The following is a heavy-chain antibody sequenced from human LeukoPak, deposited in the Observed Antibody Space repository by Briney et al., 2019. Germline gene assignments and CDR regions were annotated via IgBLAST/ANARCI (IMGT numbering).Heavy chain of an antibody. J-gene: IGHJ5*02. D-gene: IGHD6-13*01. V-gene: IGHV5-51*01. Sequence: GESLKISCKGSGYSFTSYWIGWVRQMPGKGLEWMGIIYPGDSGTRYSPSFQGQVTISADKSISTAYLQWSSLKASDTAMYYCARLEIIAAAGSPVNNWFDPWGQGTLVTVSS. CDR2: IYPGDSGT. CDR3: ARLEIIAAAGSPVNNWFDP. CDR1: GYSFTSYW.